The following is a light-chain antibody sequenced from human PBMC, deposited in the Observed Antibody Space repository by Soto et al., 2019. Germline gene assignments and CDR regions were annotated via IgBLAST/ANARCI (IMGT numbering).Light chain of an antibody. V-gene: IGKV1-5*03. CDR3: QQYDSYPYT. J-gene: IGKJ2*01. CDR1: QSVSNW. CDR2: RAS. Sequence: DIQMTQSPSTLSASVGDRVTITCRASQSVSNWLAWYQQKPGKAPNLLIYRASSLEPGVPSRFSGSGSGTDFTLAISTLQPDDFATYYCQQYDSYPYTFGQGTKLEIK.